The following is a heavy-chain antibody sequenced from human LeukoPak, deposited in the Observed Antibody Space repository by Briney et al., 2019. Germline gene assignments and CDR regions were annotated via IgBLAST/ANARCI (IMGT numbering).Heavy chain of an antibody. CDR2: IYYSGST. CDR3: ARTCITIFGEYYYYYMDV. Sequence: PSQTLSLTCTVSGASISSGDYYWNWIRQPPGKGLEWIGYIYYSGSTNYNPSLKSRVTISVDTSKNQFSLKLSSVTAADTAVYYCARTCITIFGEYYYYYMDVWGKGTTVTVSS. D-gene: IGHD3-3*01. J-gene: IGHJ6*03. CDR1: GASISSGDYY. V-gene: IGHV4-61*08.